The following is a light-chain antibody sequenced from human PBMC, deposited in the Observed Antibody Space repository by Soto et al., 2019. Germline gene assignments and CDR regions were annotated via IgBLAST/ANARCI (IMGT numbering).Light chain of an antibody. Sequence: QAVVTQPPSASGTPGQRVTISCSGSSSNIGSNTVHWYQQFPGTAPKLLIYSYSQRPSGVPDRFSGSKSGTSASLAISGLQSEDEADYYCAAWDDTLNGPVFGGGTKVTVL. CDR2: SYS. V-gene: IGLV1-44*01. CDR3: AAWDDTLNGPV. CDR1: SSNIGSNT. J-gene: IGLJ2*01.